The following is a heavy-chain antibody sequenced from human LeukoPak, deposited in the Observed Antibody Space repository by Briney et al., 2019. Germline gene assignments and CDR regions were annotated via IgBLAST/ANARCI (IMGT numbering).Heavy chain of an antibody. Sequence: ASVKVSCKASGYTFTGYYMHWVRQAPGQGLEWMGWINPNSGGTNYAQKFQGRVTMTRDTSISTAYMELSRLRSDDTAVYYCARDQAGARDNWSDPWGQGTLVTVSS. D-gene: IGHD1-26*01. CDR2: INPNSGGT. CDR3: ARDQAGARDNWSDP. CDR1: GYTFTGYY. J-gene: IGHJ5*02. V-gene: IGHV1-2*02.